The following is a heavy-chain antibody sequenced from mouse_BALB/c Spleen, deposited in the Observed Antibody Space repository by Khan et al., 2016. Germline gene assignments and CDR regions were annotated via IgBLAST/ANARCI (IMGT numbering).Heavy chain of an antibody. CDR3: ARLMITGWFAY. V-gene: IGHV3-2*02. Sequence: VQLQESGPGLVKPSQSLSLTCTVTGYSITSDYAWNWIRQFPGNKLEWMGYISYSGNTSSNPSLKSRFSITRDTSKNQFFLQLNSVTTEDTATYYCARLMITGWFAYWGQGTLVTVSA. J-gene: IGHJ3*01. CDR2: ISYSGNT. CDR1: GYSITSDYA. D-gene: IGHD2-4*01.